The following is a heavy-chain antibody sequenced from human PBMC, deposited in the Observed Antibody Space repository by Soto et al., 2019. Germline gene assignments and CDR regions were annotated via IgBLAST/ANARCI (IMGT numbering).Heavy chain of an antibody. CDR1: GFTFSSYA. J-gene: IGHJ2*01. CDR2: ISGSGGST. D-gene: IGHD4-17*01. V-gene: IGHV3-23*01. Sequence: EVQLLESGGGLVQPGGSLRLSCAASGFTFSSYAMSWVRQAPGKGLEWVSAISGSGGSTYYADSVKGRFTISRDNSKNTLYLQMNSLRAEDTAVYYCAKTLINYGDYEATEGYWYFDLWGRGTLVTVSS. CDR3: AKTLINYGDYEATEGYWYFDL.